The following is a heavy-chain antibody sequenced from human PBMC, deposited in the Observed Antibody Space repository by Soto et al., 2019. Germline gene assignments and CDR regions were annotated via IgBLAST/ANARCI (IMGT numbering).Heavy chain of an antibody. J-gene: IGHJ4*02. D-gene: IGHD3-10*02. CDR2: ISYDGSNK. CDR1: GFTFSSYG. CDR3: AKDFIFRCSGSYCYFDY. Sequence: GGSLRLSCAASGFTFSSYGMHGVRQAPGKGLEWVAVISYDGSNKYYADSVKGRFTISRDNSKNTLYLQMNSLRAEDTAVYYCAKDFIFRCSGSYCYFDYWGQGTLVTVSS. V-gene: IGHV3-30*18.